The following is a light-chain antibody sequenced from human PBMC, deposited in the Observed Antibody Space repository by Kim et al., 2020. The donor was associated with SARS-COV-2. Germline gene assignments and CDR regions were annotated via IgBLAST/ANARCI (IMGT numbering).Light chain of an antibody. J-gene: IGLJ2*01. CDR1: NSDIGAHNY. CDR3: SSYSKDQVV. V-gene: IGLV2-14*03. CDR2: DVS. Sequence: QSALTQPASVSGSPGQSITIFCTGTNSDIGAHNYVSWYQQHPGKAPKLMIYDVSNRPSGISNRFSGSKSGNTASLTISGLQAEDEADYHCSSYSKDQVVFGGGTQLTVL.